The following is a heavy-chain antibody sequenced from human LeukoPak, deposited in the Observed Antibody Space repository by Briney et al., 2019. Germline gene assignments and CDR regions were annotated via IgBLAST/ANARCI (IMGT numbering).Heavy chain of an antibody. CDR1: GFTFTSSA. Sequence: GASVKVSCKASGFTFTSSAVQWVRQARGQRLEWIGWIVVGSGNTNYAQKFQERVAITRDMSTSTAYMELSSLRSEDTAVYYCAAGGYSYGPFDYWGQGTLVTVSS. D-gene: IGHD5-18*01. V-gene: IGHV1-58*01. CDR3: AAGGYSYGPFDY. J-gene: IGHJ4*02. CDR2: IVVGSGNT.